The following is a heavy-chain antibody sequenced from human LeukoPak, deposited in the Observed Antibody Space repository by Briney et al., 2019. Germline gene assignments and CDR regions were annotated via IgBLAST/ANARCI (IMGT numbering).Heavy chain of an antibody. D-gene: IGHD5-24*01. Sequence: SETLSLTCTVSGGSISSYYWSWIRQPPGQGLEWIGYIYYSGSTNYNPSLKSRVTISVDTSKNQFSLKLSSVTAADTAVYYCARWLQFGGFDYWGQGTLVTVSS. J-gene: IGHJ4*02. CDR3: ARWLQFGGFDY. V-gene: IGHV4-59*01. CDR2: IYYSGST. CDR1: GGSISSYY.